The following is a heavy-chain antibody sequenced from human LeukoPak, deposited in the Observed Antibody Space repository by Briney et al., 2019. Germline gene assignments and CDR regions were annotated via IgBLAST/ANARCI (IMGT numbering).Heavy chain of an antibody. Sequence: PGGSLRLSCTASGFTFGDYAMSWIRQAPGKGLEWVGFIRSKAYGETADYAASVKGRFTISRDDSKAIAYLQMNRLKTEDTAVYHCTRDRGAYNLYDYWGQGTLVTVSS. CDR3: TRDRGAYNLYDY. CDR1: GFTFGDYA. CDR2: IRSKAYGETA. J-gene: IGHJ4*02. V-gene: IGHV3-49*03. D-gene: IGHD1-1*01.